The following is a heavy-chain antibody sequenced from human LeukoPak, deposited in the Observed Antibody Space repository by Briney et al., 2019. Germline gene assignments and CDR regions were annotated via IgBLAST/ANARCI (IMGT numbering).Heavy chain of an antibody. CDR2: IIPIFGTA. CDR1: GYTLTELS. V-gene: IGHV1-69*13. CDR3: ARSVRYFDWFGY. D-gene: IGHD3-9*01. J-gene: IGHJ5*01. Sequence: SVKVSCKVSGYTLTELSMHWVRQAPGQGLEWMGGIIPIFGTANYAQKFQGRVTITADESTSTAYMELSSLRSEDTAVYYCARSVRYFDWFGYWGQGTLVTVSS.